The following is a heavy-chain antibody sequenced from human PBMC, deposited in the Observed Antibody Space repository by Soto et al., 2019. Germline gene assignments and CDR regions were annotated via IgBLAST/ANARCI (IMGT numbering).Heavy chain of an antibody. CDR3: GRERAPYSDHWQECDC. CDR1: GFNFFSYD. CDR2: IATSGAT. Sequence: EVQLVESGGGVVQPGGSLRLSCAASGFNFFSYDMHWVRQAPGTGLEWVAAIATSGATFYADSVKGRFTISRENGKTSLYLQMNSLRAEDTAVYFCGRERAPYSDHWQECDCWGKGTLVTVSS. J-gene: IGHJ4*02. D-gene: IGHD6-13*01. V-gene: IGHV3-13*01.